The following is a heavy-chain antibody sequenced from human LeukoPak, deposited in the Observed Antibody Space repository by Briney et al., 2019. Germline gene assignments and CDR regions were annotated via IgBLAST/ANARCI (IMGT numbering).Heavy chain of an antibody. D-gene: IGHD2-21*01. J-gene: IGHJ5*02. CDR1: GGSISSTLYY. V-gene: IGHV4-39*07. CDR2: IYYSGST. Sequence: SETLSLTCTVSGGSISSTLYYWGWIRQPPGKGLEWIGNIYYSGSTYYNPSLKSRVTISVDTSKNQFSLKLSSVTAADTAVYYCARAPQRSYQHNWFDPWGQGTLVTVSS. CDR3: ARAPQRSYQHNWFDP.